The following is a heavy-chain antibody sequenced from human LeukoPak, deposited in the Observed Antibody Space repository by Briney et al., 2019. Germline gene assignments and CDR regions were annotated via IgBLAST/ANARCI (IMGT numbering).Heavy chain of an antibody. Sequence: GGSLRLSCAASGFTFSSYFWMHWVRQGPGKGLVWVSRIKSDGSSSTYADSVKGRFTISRDNAKNSLYLQMNTLRAEDTAVYYCVRDLDLGGYSSFEYWGQGTLVTVSS. D-gene: IGHD4-23*01. V-gene: IGHV3-74*01. CDR3: VRDLDLGGYSSFEY. CDR1: GFTFSSYFW. CDR2: IKSDGSSS. J-gene: IGHJ4*02.